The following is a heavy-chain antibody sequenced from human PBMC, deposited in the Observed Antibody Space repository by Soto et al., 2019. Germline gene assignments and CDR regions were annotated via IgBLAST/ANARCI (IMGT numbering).Heavy chain of an antibody. V-gene: IGHV4-59*08. Sequence: ASGALSLPCTVSGGSILRYYWSWIPHPPGKGLEWIGYIYYSGSTNYNPSLKCRVTISVDTSKNQFSLKLSSVTAADTAVYYCARLATIPGRYFDYWGQGTLVTVSS. CDR1: GGSILRYY. CDR2: IYYSGST. CDR3: ARLATIPGRYFDY. D-gene: IGHD5-12*01. J-gene: IGHJ4*02.